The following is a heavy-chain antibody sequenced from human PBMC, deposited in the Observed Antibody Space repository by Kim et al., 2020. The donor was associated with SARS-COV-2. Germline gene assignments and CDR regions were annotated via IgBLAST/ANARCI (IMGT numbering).Heavy chain of an antibody. V-gene: IGHV5-51*01. CDR2: IYPGDSDT. Sequence: GESLKISCKGSGYSFTSYWIGWVRQMPGKGLEWMGIIYPGDSDTRYSPSFQGQVTISADKSISTAYLQWSSLKASDTAMYYCARLTSSREFWSGPPFDAFDIWGQGTMVTVSS. J-gene: IGHJ3*02. D-gene: IGHD3-3*01. CDR3: ARLTSSREFWSGPPFDAFDI. CDR1: GYSFTSYW.